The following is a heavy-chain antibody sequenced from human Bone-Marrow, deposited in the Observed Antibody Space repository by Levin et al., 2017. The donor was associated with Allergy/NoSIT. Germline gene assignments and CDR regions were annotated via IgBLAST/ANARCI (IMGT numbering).Heavy chain of an antibody. D-gene: IGHD5-24*01. J-gene: IGHJ3*01. CDR1: GYTFISNY. V-gene: IGHV1-46*01. CDR3: ARDKDGANGRKKWNALDV. CDR2: TNPSGGGT. Sequence: GESLKISCQASGYTFISNYVHWLRQAPGQGLERLGLTNPSGGGTLYAARFQGRVTMTRDTSTSTFFMEVSSLRSEDTAVYYCARDKDGANGRKKWNALDVWGQGTMVTVS.